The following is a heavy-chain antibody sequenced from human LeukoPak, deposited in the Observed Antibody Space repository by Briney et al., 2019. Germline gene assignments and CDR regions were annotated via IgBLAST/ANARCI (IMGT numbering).Heavy chain of an antibody. V-gene: IGHV4-59*01. CDR1: GGSISSYY. CDR3: ARDFWSGYYGYFDY. J-gene: IGHJ4*02. CDR2: IYYSGST. D-gene: IGHD3-3*01. Sequence: PSETLSLTCTVSGGSISSYYWSWIRQPPGTGLEWIGYIYYSGSTNYNPSLKSRVTISVDTSKNQFSLKLSSVTAADTAVYYCARDFWSGYYGYFDYWGQGTLVTVSS.